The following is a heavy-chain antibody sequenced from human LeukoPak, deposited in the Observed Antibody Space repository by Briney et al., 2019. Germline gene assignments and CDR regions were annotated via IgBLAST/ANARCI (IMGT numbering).Heavy chain of an antibody. CDR2: MYYSGST. V-gene: IGHV4-61*01. CDR3: ARANRYDLYFDY. CDR1: GGSISSGSYY. Sequence: SQTLSLTCTVSGGSISSGSYYWSWIRQPPGKGLEWIGYMYYSGSTNFNPSLRSRVTISVATSKNQFSLKLSSVTAADTAVYYCARANRYDLYFDYWGQGTLVTVSS. J-gene: IGHJ4*02. D-gene: IGHD5-12*01.